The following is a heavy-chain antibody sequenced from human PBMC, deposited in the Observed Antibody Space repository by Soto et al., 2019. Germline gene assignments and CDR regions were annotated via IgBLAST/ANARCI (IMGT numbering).Heavy chain of an antibody. CDR2: ISYDGSNK. J-gene: IGHJ5*02. V-gene: IGHV3-30*18. Sequence: LRLSCAASGFTFSSYGMHWVRQAPGKGLEWVAVISYDGSNKYYADSVKGRFTISRDNSKNTLYLQMNSLRAEDTAVYYCAKDRSGWGFDPWGQGTLVTVSS. D-gene: IGHD6-19*01. CDR3: AKDRSGWGFDP. CDR1: GFTFSSYG.